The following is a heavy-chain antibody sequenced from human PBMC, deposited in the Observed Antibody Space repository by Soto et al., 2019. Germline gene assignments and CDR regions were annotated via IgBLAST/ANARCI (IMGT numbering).Heavy chain of an antibody. Sequence: PSETLSLTFTVSGGSIGSGGYYWSWILHHPGKGLEWIGYIYYSGSTYYNPSLKSRVTISVDTSKNQFSLKLSSVTAADTAMYYCAREPGVWGQGTLVTVSS. CDR3: AREPGV. CDR1: GGSIGSGGYY. J-gene: IGHJ4*02. CDR2: IYYSGST. V-gene: IGHV4-31*03. D-gene: IGHD3-10*01.